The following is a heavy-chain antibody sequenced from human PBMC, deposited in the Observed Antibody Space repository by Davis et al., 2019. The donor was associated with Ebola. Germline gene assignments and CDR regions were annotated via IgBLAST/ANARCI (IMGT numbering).Heavy chain of an antibody. V-gene: IGHV5-10-1*01. D-gene: IGHD3-10*01. CDR3: ARPRLLWFGDYYYYYGMDV. Sequence: GGSLRLSCKGSGYYFTSYWISWVRQMPGRGLGWMGRIDPSDSYTNYSPSFQGHVTISADKSISTAYLQWSSLKASDTAMYYCARPRLLWFGDYYYYYGMDVWGQGTTVTVSS. CDR1: GYYFTSYW. CDR2: IDPSDSYT. J-gene: IGHJ6*02.